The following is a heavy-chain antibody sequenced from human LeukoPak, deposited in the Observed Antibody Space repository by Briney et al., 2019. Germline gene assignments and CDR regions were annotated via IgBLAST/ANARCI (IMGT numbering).Heavy chain of an antibody. CDR1: GYTFTGYY. Sequence: GASVKVSCKASGYTFTGYYMHWVRQAPGQGLEWMGWINPNSGGTNYAQKFQGRVTMTRDTSISTAYMELSRLRSDDTAVYYCARDLLVVVVAASYAFDIWGQGTMVTVSS. CDR2: INPNSGGT. CDR3: ARDLLVVVVAASYAFDI. J-gene: IGHJ3*02. V-gene: IGHV1-2*02. D-gene: IGHD2-15*01.